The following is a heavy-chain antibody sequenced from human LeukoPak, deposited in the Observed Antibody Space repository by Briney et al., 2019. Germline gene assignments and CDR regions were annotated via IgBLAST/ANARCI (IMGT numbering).Heavy chain of an antibody. CDR2: INHSGST. CDR3: ARAGWPYGMDV. D-gene: IGHD2-15*01. Sequence: SETLSLTCTVFGDSVSSSNYYWSWIRQPPGKGLEWIGEINHSGSTNYNPSLKSRVTISVDTSKNQFSLKLSSVTAADTAVYYCARAGWPYGMDVWGQGTTVTVSS. CDR1: GDSVSSSNYY. V-gene: IGHV4-34*01. J-gene: IGHJ6*02.